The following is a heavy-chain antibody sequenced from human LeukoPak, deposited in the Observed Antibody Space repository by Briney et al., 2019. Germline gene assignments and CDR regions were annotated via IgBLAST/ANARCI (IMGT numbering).Heavy chain of an antibody. CDR1: GGSISSGDYY. CDR3: ARTRRPSDPLIVVVVAAAFDI. D-gene: IGHD2-15*01. V-gene: IGHV4-30-4*01. Sequence: SETLSLTCTVSGGSISSGDYYWSWIRQPPGKGLEWIGYIYYSGSTYYNPSLKSRVTISVDTSKNQFSLKLSSVTAADTAVYYCARTRRPSDPLIVVVVAAAFDIWGQGTMVTVSS. J-gene: IGHJ3*02. CDR2: IYYSGST.